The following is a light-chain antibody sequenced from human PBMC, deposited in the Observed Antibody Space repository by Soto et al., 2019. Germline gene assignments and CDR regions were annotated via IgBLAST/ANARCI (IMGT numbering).Light chain of an antibody. CDR3: AAWDDSLNGWV. CDR1: SSNIGAGYD. J-gene: IGLJ3*02. V-gene: IGLV1-40*01. Sequence: QAVVTQPPSVSGAPGQTVTISCTGNSSNIGAGYDVHWYQQLPGTAPKLLIYGNSNRPSGVPDRFSGSKSGTSASLAITGLQSEDEADYYCAAWDDSLNGWVFGGGTKLTVL. CDR2: GNS.